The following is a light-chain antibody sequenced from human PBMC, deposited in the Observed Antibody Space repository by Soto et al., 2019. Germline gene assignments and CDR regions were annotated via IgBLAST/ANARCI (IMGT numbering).Light chain of an antibody. CDR1: QSVGDTF. CDR3: QKYNSAPRT. CDR2: GAS. Sequence: EIVLTQSPGTLSLSPGEKATLSCRASQSVGDTFLSWYQQKPGQAPRLLIYGASSRATGIPDRFSGSGSGTDFTLTISSLQPEDVATYYCQKYNSAPRTFGQGTKVDIK. V-gene: IGKV3-20*01. J-gene: IGKJ1*01.